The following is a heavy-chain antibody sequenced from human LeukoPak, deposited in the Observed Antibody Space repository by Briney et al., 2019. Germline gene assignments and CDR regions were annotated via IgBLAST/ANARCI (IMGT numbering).Heavy chain of an antibody. D-gene: IGHD3-10*01. J-gene: IGHJ4*02. CDR3: AKGSGNGYGSGPFDY. Sequence: GGSLRLSCAASGFTFSNSGMSWVRQAPGKGLEWVSAISTDAGETHYADSVKGRFTISRDNSKNTVSLQMSSLRAEDTALYYCAKGSGNGYGSGPFDYWGQGTLVTVSS. CDR2: ISTDAGET. V-gene: IGHV3-23*01. CDR1: GFTFSNSG.